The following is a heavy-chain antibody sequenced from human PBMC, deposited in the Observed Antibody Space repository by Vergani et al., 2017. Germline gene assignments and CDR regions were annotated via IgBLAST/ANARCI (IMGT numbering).Heavy chain of an antibody. D-gene: IGHD3-10*01. CDR3: ARGYGSGAMWFDP. CDR1: GGSFRGYY. CDR2: INHSGST. J-gene: IGHJ5*02. V-gene: IGHV4-34*01. Sequence: QVQLQQWGAGLLKPSETLSLTCAVYGGSFRGYYWSWIRQPPGKGLEWIGEINHSGSTNYNPSLKSRVTISVDTSKNQFSLKLSSVTAADTAVYYCARGYGSGAMWFDPWGQGTLVTVSS.